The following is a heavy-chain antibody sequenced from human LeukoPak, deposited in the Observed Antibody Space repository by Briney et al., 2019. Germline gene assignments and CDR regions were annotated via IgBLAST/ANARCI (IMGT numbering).Heavy chain of an antibody. Sequence: PGGSLRLSCTVSGFTVSSNSMSWVRQAPGKGLEWVSFIYSAGSIYYADSVKGRFTISRDNAKNSLYLQMNSLRAEDTAVYYCARAGGPYCGGDCYSDYWGQGTLVTVSS. CDR1: GFTVSSNS. CDR3: ARAGGPYCGGDCYSDY. CDR2: IYSAGSI. D-gene: IGHD2-21*02. V-gene: IGHV3-53*01. J-gene: IGHJ4*02.